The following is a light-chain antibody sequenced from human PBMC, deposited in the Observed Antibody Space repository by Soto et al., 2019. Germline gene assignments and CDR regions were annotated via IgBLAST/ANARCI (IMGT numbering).Light chain of an antibody. CDR3: QQRSNWLT. V-gene: IGKV3-11*01. J-gene: IGKJ4*01. CDR2: DAS. Sequence: EIVLTHSPATLSLSPGERATLSCRASQSVSSYLAWYQQKPGQAPRLLIYDASNRATGIPARFSGSGSGTDFTLTISSLEPEDFAVYYCQQRSNWLTFGGGTKVKIK. CDR1: QSVSSY.